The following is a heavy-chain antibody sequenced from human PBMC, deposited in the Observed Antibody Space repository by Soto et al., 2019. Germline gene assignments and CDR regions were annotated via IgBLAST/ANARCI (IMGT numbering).Heavy chain of an antibody. CDR3: ARERGGGFGDV. CDR2: ITSDGSST. Sequence: EVQLVESGGGLVQPGGSLRLSCAASGFTFSTYYMNWVRQAPGKGLVWVARITSDGSSTTYADSVKGRFTISRDNAKNTLYLHINSLRAEDTAVYSCARERGGGFGDVWGQGTTVTVSS. J-gene: IGHJ6*02. V-gene: IGHV3-74*01. D-gene: IGHD3-10*01. CDR1: GFTFSTYY.